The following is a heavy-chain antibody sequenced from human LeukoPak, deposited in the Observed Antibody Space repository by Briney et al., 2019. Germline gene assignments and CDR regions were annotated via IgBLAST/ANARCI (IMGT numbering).Heavy chain of an antibody. V-gene: IGHV3-48*04. J-gene: IGHJ5*02. D-gene: IGHD4-17*01. CDR3: ARDVTYYGADWFDP. CDR1: GFTFSSYG. Sequence: GGTLRLSCAASGFTFSSYGMNWVRQAPGKGLEGGSYISSTASTIYYADSVRGRFTISRDNAKNSLFLQMNSLRAEDTAVYYCARDVTYYGADWFDPGGQGTLVTVS. CDR2: ISSTASTI.